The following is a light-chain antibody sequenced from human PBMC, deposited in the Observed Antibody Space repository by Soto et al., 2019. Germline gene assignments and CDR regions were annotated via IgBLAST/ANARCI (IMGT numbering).Light chain of an antibody. CDR2: ATS. J-gene: IGKJ1*01. Sequence: ELVLTQSPGTLSLSPGATSPLSGQASQTVNSDYLAWFQQRPGQAPRLLIFATSRRATDIPDRFSGSGSGTDFTLTVSRLDPDDFALYYRQHYDNSWTFGQGTKVDIK. CDR3: QHYDNSWT. CDR1: QTVNSDY. V-gene: IGKV3-20*01.